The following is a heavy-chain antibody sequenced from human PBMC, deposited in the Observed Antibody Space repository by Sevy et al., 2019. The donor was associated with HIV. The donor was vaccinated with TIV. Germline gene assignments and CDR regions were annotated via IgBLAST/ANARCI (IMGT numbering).Heavy chain of an antibody. D-gene: IGHD1-26*01. Sequence: SVKVSCKASGNTFNNYIFSWVRQAPGQRLEWMGRIIPILGTANYAQKFQDRVTITADESTSTAYLELSSLTSEDTALYYCAASVGSGLNWGQGTLVTVSS. CDR3: AASVGSGLN. CDR1: GNTFNNYI. J-gene: IGHJ4*02. V-gene: IGHV1-69*13. CDR2: IIPILGTA.